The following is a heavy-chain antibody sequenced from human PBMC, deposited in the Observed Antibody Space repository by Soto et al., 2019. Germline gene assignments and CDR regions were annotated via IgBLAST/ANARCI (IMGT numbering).Heavy chain of an antibody. D-gene: IGHD1-20*01. J-gene: IGHJ3*02. CDR1: GFNFITFS. V-gene: IGHV3-21*01. Sequence: DVQLVESGGGLVKPGGSLRLSCAASGFNFITFSMNWVRQAPGKGLEWVSSISASSSSIYYAESVKGRFTVSRDNAKNSLYLQMNSLTAEDTALYYCVRDAYNRDACDIWGQGTTGTVSS. CDR2: ISASSSSI. CDR3: VRDAYNRDACDI.